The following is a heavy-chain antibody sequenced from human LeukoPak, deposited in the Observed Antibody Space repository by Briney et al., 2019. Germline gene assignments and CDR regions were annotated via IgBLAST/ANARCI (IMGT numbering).Heavy chain of an antibody. CDR1: GGSISSGGYY. V-gene: IGHV4-31*03. Sequence: SQTLSLTCTVSGGSISSGGYYWSWIRQHPGKGLEWIGYIYYSGSTYYNPSLKSRVTISVDTSKNQFSLKLSSVTAADTAVYYCARDPVAAAGIFGYWGQGTLVTVSS. D-gene: IGHD6-13*01. CDR2: IYYSGST. CDR3: ARDPVAAAGIFGY. J-gene: IGHJ4*02.